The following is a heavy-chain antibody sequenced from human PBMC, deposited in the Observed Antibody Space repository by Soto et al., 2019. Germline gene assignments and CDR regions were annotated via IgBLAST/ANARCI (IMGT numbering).Heavy chain of an antibody. CDR2: IYYSGST. D-gene: IGHD2-15*01. V-gene: IGHV4-59*08. CDR3: ARKRRYCSGGSCATDHFDY. J-gene: IGHJ4*02. Sequence: SDTLSLTCTVSGGSIRSYYWTWIRQPPGKGLKWIEYIYYSGSTNYNPSLKSRVTISVDTSKNQFSLKLSSVTAADTAVYYCARKRRYCSGGSCATDHFDYWGQGTLVTVS. CDR1: GGSIRSYY.